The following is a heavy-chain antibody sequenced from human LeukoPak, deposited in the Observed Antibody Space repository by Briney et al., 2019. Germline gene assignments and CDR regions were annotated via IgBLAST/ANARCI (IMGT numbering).Heavy chain of an antibody. Sequence: SETLSLTCTVSGGSISSSSYYWGWIRQPPGKGLEWIGSIYYSGSTYYNPSLKSRVTISVDTSKNQFSLKLSSVTAADRAVYYCARVPLWFGESPLHYYYGMDVWGQGTTVTVSS. D-gene: IGHD3-10*01. CDR2: IYYSGST. CDR3: ARVPLWFGESPLHYYYGMDV. J-gene: IGHJ6*02. CDR1: GGSISSSSYY. V-gene: IGHV4-39*07.